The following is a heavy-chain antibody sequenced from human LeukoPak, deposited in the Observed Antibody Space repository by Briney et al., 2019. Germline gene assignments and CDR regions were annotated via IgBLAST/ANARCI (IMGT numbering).Heavy chain of an antibody. D-gene: IGHD2-2*01. V-gene: IGHV1-46*01. CDR1: GYTXTGYY. J-gene: IGHJ3*02. Sequence: GASVTVSCKASGYTXTGYYMHGVRQAPGQGLEWMGITNPSGGSTSYAQKFQGRVTMTRDTSTRTVYMELSSLRSADTAVYYCARVGKIVVVPAAPLGAFGIWGQGTMVTVSS. CDR2: TNPSGGST. CDR3: ARVGKIVVVPAAPLGAFGI.